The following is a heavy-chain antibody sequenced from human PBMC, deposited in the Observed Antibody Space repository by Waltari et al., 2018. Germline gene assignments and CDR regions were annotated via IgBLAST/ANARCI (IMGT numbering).Heavy chain of an antibody. D-gene: IGHD3-3*01. CDR2: IYFTGSS. CDR1: GGSISSYY. CDR3: ARGIGVIIMPCFDY. V-gene: IGHV4-59*01. J-gene: IGHJ4*02. Sequence: QVQLQESGPGLVKPSETLSLTCTVSGGSISSYYWSWIRQSPGKGLEWIGYIYFTGSSNYNPSLKSRVTMSVDTSKNQFSLTLSSVTAADTAVYYCARGIGVIIMPCFDYWGQGTLVTVSS.